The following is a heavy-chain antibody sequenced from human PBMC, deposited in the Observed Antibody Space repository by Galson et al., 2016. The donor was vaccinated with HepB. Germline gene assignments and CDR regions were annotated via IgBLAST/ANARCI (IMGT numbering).Heavy chain of an antibody. Sequence: PALVKPTQTLTLTCTFSGFSLSTTAVGVGWIRQAPGKAPEWLEFICWDDNEYYSPSLQSRLTITKDTSKNQVVLTMTNVDPVATGTYYCARGSGWLLDRWGQGTLVTVSS. J-gene: IGHJ5*02. CDR2: ICWDDNE. V-gene: IGHV2-5*02. CDR1: GFSLSTTAVG. D-gene: IGHD6-19*01. CDR3: ARGSGWLLDR.